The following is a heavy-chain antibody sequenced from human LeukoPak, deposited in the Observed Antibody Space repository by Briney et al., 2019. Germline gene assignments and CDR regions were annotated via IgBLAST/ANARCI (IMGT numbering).Heavy chain of an antibody. CDR2: IYSGGST. CDR3: ARGDYGGNPGYYYMDV. J-gene: IGHJ6*03. CDR1: GFTFSSYS. D-gene: IGHD4-23*01. V-gene: IGHV3-53*01. Sequence: GGSLRLSCAASGFTFSSYSMNWVRQAPGKGLEWVSVIYSGGSTYYAGSVKGRFTISRDNSKNTLYLQMNSLRAEDTAVYYCARGDYGGNPGYYYMDVWGKGTTVTVSS.